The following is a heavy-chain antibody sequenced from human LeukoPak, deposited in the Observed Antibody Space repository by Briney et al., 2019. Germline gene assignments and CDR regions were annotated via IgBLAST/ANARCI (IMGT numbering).Heavy chain of an antibody. V-gene: IGHV1-46*01. CDR2: INPSGGST. D-gene: IGHD2-2*01. J-gene: IGHJ5*02. CDR3: AREGCSSTSCYADNWFDP. Sequence: ASVKVSCKASGYTFTSYYMHWVRLAPGQGHEWMGIINPSGGSTSYAQKFQGRVTMTRDTSTSTVYMELSSLRSEDTAVYYCAREGCSSTSCYADNWFDPWGQGTLVTVSS. CDR1: GYTFTSYY.